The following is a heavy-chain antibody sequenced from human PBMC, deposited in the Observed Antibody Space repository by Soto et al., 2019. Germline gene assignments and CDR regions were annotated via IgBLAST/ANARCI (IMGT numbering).Heavy chain of an antibody. D-gene: IGHD3-22*01. CDR1: GGTFSSYA. CDR2: IIPIFGTA. CDR3: ARDLSYYDSSGYPHYYYGMDV. J-gene: IGHJ6*02. Sequence: PWPPVKVSCKASGGTFSSYAISWVRQAPGQGLEWMGGIIPIFGTANYAQKFQGRVTITADESTSTAYMELSSLRSEDTAVYYCARDLSYYDSSGYPHYYYGMDVWGQGTTVTVSS. V-gene: IGHV1-69*13.